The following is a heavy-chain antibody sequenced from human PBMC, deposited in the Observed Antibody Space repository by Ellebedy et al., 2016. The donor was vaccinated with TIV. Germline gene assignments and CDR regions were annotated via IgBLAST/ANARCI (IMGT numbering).Heavy chain of an antibody. J-gene: IGHJ4*02. D-gene: IGHD6-13*01. Sequence: MPGGSLRLSCAASGFTFSRFWMAWVRQTPGKGLEWIGEIYQSGSTNYNPSLKSRVTISVDKSKNQFSLKLTSVTAADTAVYYCARAPAGTQQSPLDYWGQGTLVTVSS. CDR1: GFTFSRFW. CDR3: ARAPAGTQQSPLDY. V-gene: IGHV4-4*02. CDR2: IYQSGST.